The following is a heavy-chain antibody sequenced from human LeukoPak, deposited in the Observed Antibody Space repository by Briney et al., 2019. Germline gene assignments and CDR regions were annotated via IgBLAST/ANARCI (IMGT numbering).Heavy chain of an antibody. CDR1: GGSISDRSYY. Sequence: SETLSLTCGVSGGSISDRSYYWSWIRQSPGKGLEWIGSIYSSGSTYYNPSLQSRVTIFKDTSENKFSLKLSSVTAADMAVYFCARRSIYWYFDFWGRGTLVTVSS. CDR3: ARRSIYWYFDF. V-gene: IGHV4-39*01. J-gene: IGHJ2*01. D-gene: IGHD3-10*01. CDR2: IYSSGST.